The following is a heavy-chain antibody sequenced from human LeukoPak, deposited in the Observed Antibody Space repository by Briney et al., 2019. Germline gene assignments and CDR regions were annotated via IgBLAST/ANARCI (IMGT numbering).Heavy chain of an antibody. V-gene: IGHV1-18*01. D-gene: IGHD2-15*01. Sequence: ASVKVSCKASGYTFTSYGISWVRQAPGQGLEWMGWISAYNGNTNSAQKLQGRVTMTTDTSTSTAYMELRSLRSDDTAVYYCARAGYCSGGSCSRYDYWGQGTLVTVSS. J-gene: IGHJ4*02. CDR1: GYTFTSYG. CDR3: ARAGYCSGGSCSRYDY. CDR2: ISAYNGNT.